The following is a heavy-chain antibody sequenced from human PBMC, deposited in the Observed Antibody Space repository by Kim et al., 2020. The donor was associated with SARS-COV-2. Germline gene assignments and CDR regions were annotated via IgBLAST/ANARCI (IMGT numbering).Heavy chain of an antibody. D-gene: IGHD3-22*01. J-gene: IGHJ4*02. CDR3: ARDYYDSSGSSG. Sequence: NYAQKCQGRVTITADDSTSTAYMELSSLRSEDTAVYYCARDYYDSSGSSGWGQGTLVTVSS. V-gene: IGHV1-69*19.